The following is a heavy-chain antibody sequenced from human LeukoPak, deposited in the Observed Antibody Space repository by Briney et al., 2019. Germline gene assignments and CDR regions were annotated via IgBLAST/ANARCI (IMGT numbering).Heavy chain of an antibody. CDR2: IRAYNGNT. CDR3: ARDSYYDSSGYYPFDY. Sequence: ASVKASCKAAGYTFTSYGISWVRQAPGQGLEWMGWIRAYNGNTNYAQKLQGRVTMTTDTSTSTAYMELRSLRSDDTAVYYCARDSYYDSSGYYPFDYWGQGTLVTVSS. CDR1: GYTFTSYG. D-gene: IGHD3-22*01. J-gene: IGHJ4*02. V-gene: IGHV1-18*01.